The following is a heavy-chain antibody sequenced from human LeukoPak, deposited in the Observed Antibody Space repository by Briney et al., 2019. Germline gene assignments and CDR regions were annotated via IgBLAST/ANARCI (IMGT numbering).Heavy chain of an antibody. CDR3: ARAWEQQLVQGAFDI. J-gene: IGHJ3*02. CDR2: IYYSGTS. V-gene: IGHV4-31*03. D-gene: IGHD6-13*01. Sequence: SQTLSLTCTVSGGSISSGGYYWSWIRQHPGKGLEWIGHIYYSGTSFYNPSLTSRVTISVDTSKNQFSLKLSSVTAADTAVYYCARAWEQQLVQGAFDIWGQGTLVTVSS. CDR1: GGSISSGGYY.